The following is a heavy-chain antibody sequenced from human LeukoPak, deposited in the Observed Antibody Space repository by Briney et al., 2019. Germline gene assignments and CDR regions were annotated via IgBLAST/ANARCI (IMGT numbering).Heavy chain of an antibody. CDR3: ARDPSSVTLYFFDY. CDR1: GYTFIVNY. V-gene: IGHV1-2*02. D-gene: IGHD4-11*01. CDR2: IDANNGDT. J-gene: IGHJ4*02. Sequence: ASVTVSFKSSGYTFIVNYIHWLRPAPGQGLGGMGWIDANNGDTKSAQKFQGRVTMIRDTSISTAYMDLSSLSPDDAAVYYCARDPSSVTLYFFDYWGQGTLVTVSS.